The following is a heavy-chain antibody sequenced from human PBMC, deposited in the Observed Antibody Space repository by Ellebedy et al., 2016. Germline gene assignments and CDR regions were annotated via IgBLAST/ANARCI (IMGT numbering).Heavy chain of an antibody. Sequence: GSLRLSXAVYGGSFSGYYWSWIRQPPGKGLEWIGEINHSGSTNYNPSLKSRVTISVDTSKNQFSLKLSSVTAADTAVYHCARVAAYCGGDCYPGEYYFDYWGQGTLVTVSS. J-gene: IGHJ4*02. D-gene: IGHD2-21*02. CDR1: GGSFSGYY. CDR3: ARVAAYCGGDCYPGEYYFDY. CDR2: INHSGST. V-gene: IGHV4-34*01.